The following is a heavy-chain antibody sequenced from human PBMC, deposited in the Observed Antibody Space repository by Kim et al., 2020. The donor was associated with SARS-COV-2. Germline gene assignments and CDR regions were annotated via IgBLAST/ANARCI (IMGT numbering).Heavy chain of an antibody. V-gene: IGHV7-4-1*02. Sequence: ASVKVSCKASGYTFSSYAINWVRQAPGQGLEWMGWINTDTGSPTYAQGLTGRFVFSLDTSVSTAYLQISSLKAEDTAVYYCATMWGIDVWGQGTTVTVSS. J-gene: IGHJ6*02. CDR2: INTDTGSP. CDR3: ATMWGIDV. D-gene: IGHD2-21*01. CDR1: GYTFSSYA.